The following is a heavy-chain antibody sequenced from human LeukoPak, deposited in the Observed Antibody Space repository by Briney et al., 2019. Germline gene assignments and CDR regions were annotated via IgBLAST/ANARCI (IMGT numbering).Heavy chain of an antibody. Sequence: PGGSLRLSCAASGFTFSSYAMNWVRQAPGKGLEWVSGISGSGGSTYYADSVKGRFTISRDNSKNTLYLQMNSLRAEDTAVYYCAKDRYSNCGNWFDPGGQGTLVTVFS. CDR2: ISGSGGST. J-gene: IGHJ5*02. CDR3: AKDRYSNCGNWFDP. CDR1: GFTFSSYA. V-gene: IGHV3-23*01. D-gene: IGHD4-11*01.